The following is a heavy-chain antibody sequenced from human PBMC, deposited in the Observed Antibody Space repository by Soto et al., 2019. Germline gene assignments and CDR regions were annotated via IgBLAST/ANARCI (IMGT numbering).Heavy chain of an antibody. V-gene: IGHV4-30-4*01. CDR3: ASGCPVVLDP. CDR1: GGSISSGDYY. J-gene: IGHJ5*02. D-gene: IGHD2-21*01. Sequence: QVQLQESGPGLVKPSQTLSLTCTVSGGSISSGDYYWSWIRQPPGKGLEGIGYIYYSGSTYYNPSLRSRVTISVNTSKNQFSLKRSSVTAADTVVYYCASGCPVVLDPWGQGTLVTVSS. CDR2: IYYSGST.